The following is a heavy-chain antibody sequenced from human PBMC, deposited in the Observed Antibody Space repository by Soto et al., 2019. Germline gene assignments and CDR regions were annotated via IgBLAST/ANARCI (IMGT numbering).Heavy chain of an antibody. D-gene: IGHD6-13*01. CDR1: GFTFDDYG. CDR3: ARVSGDSAAGNFDY. J-gene: IGHJ4*02. Sequence: VQLVESGRGVVRPGGSLRLSCAASGFTFDDYGMSWVRQAPGKGLEWVSGINWNGGSTGYADSVKGRFTISRDNAKNSLYLQMNSLRAEDTALYHCARVSGDSAAGNFDYWGQGALVTVSS. V-gene: IGHV3-20*01. CDR2: INWNGGST.